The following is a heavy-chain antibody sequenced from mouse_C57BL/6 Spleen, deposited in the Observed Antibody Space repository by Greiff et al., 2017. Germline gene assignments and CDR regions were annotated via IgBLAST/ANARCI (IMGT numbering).Heavy chain of an antibody. Sequence: VQLKQSGPELVKPGASVKMSCKASGYTFTDYNMHWVKQSHGKSLEWIGYINPNNGGTSYNQKFKGKATLTVNKSSSTAYMELRSLTSEDSAVYYCARDTTVVANAMDYWGQGTSVTVSS. CDR1: GYTFTDYN. V-gene: IGHV1-22*01. CDR2: INPNNGGT. D-gene: IGHD1-1*01. J-gene: IGHJ4*01. CDR3: ARDTTVVANAMDY.